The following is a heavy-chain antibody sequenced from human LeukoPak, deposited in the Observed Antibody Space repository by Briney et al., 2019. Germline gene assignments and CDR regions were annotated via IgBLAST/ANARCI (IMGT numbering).Heavy chain of an antibody. CDR2: IIPIFGTA. CDR3: ARSRRYYGLNYYYYMDV. V-gene: IGHV1-69*05. Sequence: ASVKVSCKASGGTFSSYAISWVRQAPGQGLEWMGGIIPIFGTANYAQKSQGRVTITTDESTGTAYMGLSSLRSEDTAVYYCARSRRYYGLNYYYYMDVWGKGTTVTVSS. J-gene: IGHJ6*03. D-gene: IGHD1-26*01. CDR1: GGTFSSYA.